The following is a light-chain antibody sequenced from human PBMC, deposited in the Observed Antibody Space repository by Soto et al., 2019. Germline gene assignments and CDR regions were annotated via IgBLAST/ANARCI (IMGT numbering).Light chain of an antibody. Sequence: QSALTQPRSVSGSPGQSVTISCTGTSSDIGDYSYVSWYQQHPGKAPKLMIFDVSKRPSGVPDRFSGSKSGNTASLTISGLQTEDDADYYCCSYAGSYTFVFGTGTKLTV. J-gene: IGLJ1*01. CDR3: CSYAGSYTFV. CDR2: DVS. CDR1: SSDIGDYSY. V-gene: IGLV2-11*01.